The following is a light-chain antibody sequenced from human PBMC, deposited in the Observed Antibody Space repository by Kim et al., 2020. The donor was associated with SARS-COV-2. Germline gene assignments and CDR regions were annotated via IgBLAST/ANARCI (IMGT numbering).Light chain of an antibody. CDR1: NSDVGGYNY. V-gene: IGLV2-8*01. CDR3: SSYAGSNNLRV. J-gene: IGLJ2*01. Sequence: QSALTQPPSASGSPGQSVTISCTGINSDVGGYNYVSWYQQHPGKAPKVVIFEVNKRPLGVPDRFSGSKSGNTASLTVSGLQAEDEADYYCSSYAGSNNLRVCGGGTQLTVL. CDR2: EVN.